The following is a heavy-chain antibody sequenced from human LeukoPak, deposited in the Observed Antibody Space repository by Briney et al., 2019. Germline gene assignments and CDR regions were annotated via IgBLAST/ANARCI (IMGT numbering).Heavy chain of an antibody. CDR3: AKVAGNRGTLYHFDY. CDR1: GFTFSSYP. V-gene: IGHV3-23*01. J-gene: IGHJ4*02. Sequence: GRSLRLSCAASGFTFSSYPMHWVRQAPGKGLEWVSAISGSGGSTYYADSVKGRFTISRDNSKNTLYLQMNSLRAEDTAVYYCAKVAGNRGTLYHFDYWGQGTLVTVSS. CDR2: ISGSGGST. D-gene: IGHD6-19*01.